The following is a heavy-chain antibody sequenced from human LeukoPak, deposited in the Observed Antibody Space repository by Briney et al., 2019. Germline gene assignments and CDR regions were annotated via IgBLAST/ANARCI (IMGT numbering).Heavy chain of an antibody. Sequence: SETLSLTCTVSGGSISSYYWSWIRQPPGKGLEWIGYIYTSGSTNYNPSLKSRVTISVDTSKNQFSLKLSSVTAADTAVYYCARHLPRLSYCGGDCTCPEFDYWGQGTLVTVSS. CDR3: ARHLPRLSYCGGDCTCPEFDY. D-gene: IGHD2-21*02. CDR1: GGSISSYY. CDR2: IYTSGST. J-gene: IGHJ4*02. V-gene: IGHV4-4*09.